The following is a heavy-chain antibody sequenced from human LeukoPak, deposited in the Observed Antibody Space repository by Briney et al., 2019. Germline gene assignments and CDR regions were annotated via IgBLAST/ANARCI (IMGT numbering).Heavy chain of an antibody. CDR1: GFTFDDYA. CDR2: ISWNSANI. CDR3: VRDYDSSGFLAH. V-gene: IGHV3-9*01. Sequence: PGGSLRLSCAASGFTFDDYAMHWVRQAPGKGLEWVSSISWNSANIGYADSVKGRFTISRDNSRNTLYLQMNSLRAEDTAVYYCVRDYDSSGFLAHWGQGTLVTVSS. J-gene: IGHJ4*02. D-gene: IGHD3-22*01.